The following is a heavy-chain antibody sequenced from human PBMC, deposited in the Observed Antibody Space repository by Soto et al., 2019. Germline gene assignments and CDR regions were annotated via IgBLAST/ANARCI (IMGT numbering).Heavy chain of an antibody. Sequence: QVQLVQSGAEVKKPGASVKVSCKASGYTFSSYGISWVRQAPGQGLEWMGWISAYNGNTNYAQKLQGRVTMTTDTSTSTAYMKLRSLRSDDTAVYYCARGPNYDILTGNYDGMDVWGQGTTVTVSS. V-gene: IGHV1-18*01. CDR1: GYTFSSYG. D-gene: IGHD3-9*01. J-gene: IGHJ6*02. CDR3: ARGPNYDILTGNYDGMDV. CDR2: ISAYNGNT.